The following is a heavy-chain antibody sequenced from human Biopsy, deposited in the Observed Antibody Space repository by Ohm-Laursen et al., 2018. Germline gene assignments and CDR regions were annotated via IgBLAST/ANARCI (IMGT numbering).Heavy chain of an antibody. CDR1: GDPINNYY. V-gene: IGHV4-59*01. CDR2: VYYTGST. J-gene: IGHJ2*01. CDR3: ARDRGYYSDRTVPGYFDL. D-gene: IGHD3-22*01. Sequence: SETLSLTCAVSGDPINNYYWSWIRQPPGKGLQWIGYVYYTGSTDYNPSLQSRVTISVDTSKNHFSLRLRSVTPADTAIYYCARDRGYYSDRTVPGYFDLWGRGTLVTVSS.